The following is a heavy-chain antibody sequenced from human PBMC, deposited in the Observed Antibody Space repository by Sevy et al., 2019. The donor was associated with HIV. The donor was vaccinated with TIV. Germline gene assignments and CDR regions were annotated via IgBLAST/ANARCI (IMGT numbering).Heavy chain of an antibody. V-gene: IGHV1-8*01. CDR2: INPNSGTT. CDR1: GYTFTNYD. J-gene: IGHJ3*02. CDR3: IVLHDSSSYYGTPFDTFDI. D-gene: IGHD3-22*01. Sequence: ASVKVSCKASGYTFTNYDINWVRQATGQGLEWMGWINPNSGTTAYAQKFQGRVTMTRDTSITTAYMELDSLRSEDTAVYYCIVLHDSSSYYGTPFDTFDIWGQGTVVTVSS.